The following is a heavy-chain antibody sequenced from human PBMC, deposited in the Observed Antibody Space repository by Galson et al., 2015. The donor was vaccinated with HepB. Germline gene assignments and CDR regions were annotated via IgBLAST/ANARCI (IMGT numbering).Heavy chain of an antibody. D-gene: IGHD1-14*01. J-gene: IGHJ4*02. V-gene: IGHV3-7*01. CDR1: GFTFSIYG. Sequence: SLRLSCAASGFTFSIYGLHWVRRAPGKGLEWVANIKQDGSEKYYADSVKGRFTISRDNAKNSLYLQMNSLRAEDTAVYYCAEITSDWGPGTLVTVSS. CDR2: IKQDGSEK. CDR3: AEITSD.